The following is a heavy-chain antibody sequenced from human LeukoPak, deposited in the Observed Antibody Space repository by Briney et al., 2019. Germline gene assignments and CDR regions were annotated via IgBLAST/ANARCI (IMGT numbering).Heavy chain of an antibody. J-gene: IGHJ4*02. CDR2: ISGSGGST. Sequence: GGSLRLSCVASRFTFGSYGMSWVRQAPGKGLELVSVISGSGGSTYITDSVKGRFTISRDNSKNTLYLQMHSLRAEDTAVYYCAKGDTGMVRRYYFDYWGRGTLVTVSS. V-gene: IGHV3-23*01. CDR1: RFTFGSYG. CDR3: AKGDTGMVRRYYFDY. D-gene: IGHD5-18*01.